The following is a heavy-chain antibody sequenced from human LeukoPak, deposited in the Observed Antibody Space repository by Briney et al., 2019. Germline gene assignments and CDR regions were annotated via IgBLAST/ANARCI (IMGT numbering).Heavy chain of an antibody. J-gene: IGHJ4*02. CDR2: IIPIFDTA. D-gene: IGHD6-19*01. CDR3: ASGDLAVAGTETIDY. CDR1: GGTFSSYA. Sequence: ASVKVSCKASGGTFSSYAISWVRKAPGQGLEWMGGIIPIFDTANYAQTFQGRVTITADESTSTAYMELSSLRSEDTAVYYCASGDLAVAGTETIDYWGQGTLVTVSS. V-gene: IGHV1-69*13.